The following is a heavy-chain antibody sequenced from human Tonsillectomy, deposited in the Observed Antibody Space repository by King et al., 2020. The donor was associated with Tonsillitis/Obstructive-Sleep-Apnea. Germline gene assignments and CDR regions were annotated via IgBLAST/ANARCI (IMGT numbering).Heavy chain of an antibody. Sequence: QLVQSGAEVKKPGSSVKVSCRDSEGTFSGYAITWVRQAPGQGLEWMGGIIPFLGVANYAQKFQGRVTITADKYTTTAYMELNSLRSEDTAVYYCARSRXXDSHXXYYGXDVWXXGTTVT. CDR3: ARSRXXDSHXXYYGXDV. CDR1: EGTFSGYA. J-gene: IGHJ6*02. V-gene: IGHV1-69*10. CDR2: IIPFLGVA.